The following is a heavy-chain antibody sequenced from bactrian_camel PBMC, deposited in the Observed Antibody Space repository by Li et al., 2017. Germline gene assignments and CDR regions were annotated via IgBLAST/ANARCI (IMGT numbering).Heavy chain of an antibody. V-gene: IGHV3S40*01. D-gene: IGHD4*01. J-gene: IGHJ6*01. CDR2: LGSGGRTT. CDR1: GFTFSSLF. Sequence: DVQLVESGGGLVQPGGSLRLSCAASGFTFSSLFMNWVRQAPGKGLEWVSTLGSGGRTTYYSDSVKGRFTISRDSAKNTLYLQLNSLKSEDTAMYYCAPTYSMYVPPFGIWGQGTQVTDS. CDR3: APTYSMYVPPFGI.